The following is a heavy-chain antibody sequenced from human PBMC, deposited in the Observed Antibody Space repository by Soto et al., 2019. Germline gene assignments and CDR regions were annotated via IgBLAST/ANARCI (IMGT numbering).Heavy chain of an antibody. CDR2: INHSGST. CDR1: GGSFSGYY. J-gene: IGHJ4*02. CDR3: ARGAYYDFWSGYYRFDY. V-gene: IGHV4-34*01. D-gene: IGHD3-3*01. Sequence: PSETLSLTCAVYGGSFSGYYWSWIRQPPGKGLEWIGEINHSGSTNYNPSLKSRVTKSVDTSKNQFSMKMSSVTAADTSVYYCARGAYYDFWSGYYRFDYWGQGTLVTVSS.